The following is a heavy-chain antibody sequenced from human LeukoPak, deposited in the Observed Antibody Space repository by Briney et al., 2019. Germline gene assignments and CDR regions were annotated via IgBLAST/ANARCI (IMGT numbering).Heavy chain of an antibody. CDR1: GFSFSIND. J-gene: IGHJ3*02. CDR2: ISYDGSNK. D-gene: IGHD6-19*01. Sequence: GGSLRLSCIASGFSFSINDMHWVRQAPGKGLEWVAVISYDGSNKYYADSVKGRFTISRDDSMNTLYLQMNSLRAEDTAAYYCAKDDVWDSSGWSDAFDIWGQGTMVTVSS. V-gene: IGHV3-30*18. CDR3: AKDDVWDSSGWSDAFDI.